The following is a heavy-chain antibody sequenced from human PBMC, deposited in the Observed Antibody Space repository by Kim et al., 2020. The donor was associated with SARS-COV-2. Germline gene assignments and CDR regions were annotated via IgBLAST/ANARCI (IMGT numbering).Heavy chain of an antibody. CDR1: GFTFSSYG. D-gene: IGHD1-26*01. J-gene: IGHJ4*02. V-gene: IGHV3-33*01. CDR3: ARDRGAIVGAGDY. Sequence: GGSLRLSCAASGFTFSSYGMHWVRQAPGKGLEWVAVIWYDGSDKYYADSVKGRFTISRDNSKNTLYLQMNSLRAEDTAVYYCARDRGAIVGAGDYWGQGTLVTVSS. CDR2: IWYDGSDK.